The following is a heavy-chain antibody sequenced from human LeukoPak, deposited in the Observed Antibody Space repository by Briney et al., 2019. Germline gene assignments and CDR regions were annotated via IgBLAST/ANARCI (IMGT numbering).Heavy chain of an antibody. CDR2: TYTGGNS. D-gene: IGHD3-22*01. CDR3: ARGGRGSAAVVAPRSFDI. Sequence: GRSLRLSCAASGFTVSSIHMVWVRQAPGKGLEWVSVTYTGGNSYYADSVKGRFIISRDISKNTLYLQMNSLRAEDSALYYCARGGRGSAAVVAPRSFDIWGQGTMVTVSS. CDR1: GFTVSSIH. V-gene: IGHV3-53*01. J-gene: IGHJ3*02.